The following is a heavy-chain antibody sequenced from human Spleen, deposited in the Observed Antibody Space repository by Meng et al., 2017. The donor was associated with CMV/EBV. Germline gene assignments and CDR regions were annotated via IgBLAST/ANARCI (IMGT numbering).Heavy chain of an antibody. CDR1: SISSGGNY. V-gene: IGHV4-31*02. J-gene: IGHJ4*02. CDR3: ARVPYCSSTSCYPLFDY. Sequence: SISSGGNYWSWIRQHPGKGLEWIGYIYYSGSTYYNPSLKRRVTISVDTSKNQFSLKLSSVTAADTAVYYCARVPYCSSTSCYPLFDYWGQGTLVTVSS. D-gene: IGHD2-2*01. CDR2: IYYSGST.